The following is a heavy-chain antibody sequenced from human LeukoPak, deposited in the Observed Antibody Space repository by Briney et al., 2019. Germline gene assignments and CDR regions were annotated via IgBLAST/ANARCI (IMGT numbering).Heavy chain of an antibody. J-gene: IGHJ5*02. Sequence: AASVTASCKASGGTFSSYAISWVRQAPGQGLEWMGRIIPILGIANYAQKFQGRVTLTADKSTSKAYMDLSSLRSEDTAVYYCATGGYSSSWDNWFDRWGQGTLVTVSS. CDR3: ATGGYSSSWDNWFDR. V-gene: IGHV1-69*04. D-gene: IGHD6-13*01. CDR1: GGTFSSYA. CDR2: IIPILGIA.